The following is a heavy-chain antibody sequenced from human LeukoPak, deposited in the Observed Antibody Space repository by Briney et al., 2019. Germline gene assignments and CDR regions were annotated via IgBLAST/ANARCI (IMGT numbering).Heavy chain of an antibody. Sequence: GGSLRLSCVGSGFTSIAYALTWARQAPGKGLEWVSGISGGGVTTYYADSVKGRFTISRDNSKNTLYLQMNSMRADDTAIYYCARNQQLGGHSYYYYGMDVWGQGTTVTVSS. V-gene: IGHV3-23*01. J-gene: IGHJ6*02. CDR3: ARNQQLGGHSYYYYGMDV. CDR2: ISGGGVTT. CDR1: GFTSIAYA. D-gene: IGHD3-16*01.